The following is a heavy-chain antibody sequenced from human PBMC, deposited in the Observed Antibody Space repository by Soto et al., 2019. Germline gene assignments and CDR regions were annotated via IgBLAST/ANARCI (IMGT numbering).Heavy chain of an antibody. CDR1: GFTFSSYA. D-gene: IGHD4-4*01. CDR2: ISYGGSNK. V-gene: IGHV3-30-3*01. Sequence: PGGSLRLSCAASGFTFSSYAMHWVRQAPGKGLEWVAVISYGGSNKYYADSVKGRFTISRDNSKNTLYLQMNSLRAEDTAVYYCARDRSVTTYYYYGMDVWGQGTTVTVSS. CDR3: ARDRSVTTYYYYGMDV. J-gene: IGHJ6*02.